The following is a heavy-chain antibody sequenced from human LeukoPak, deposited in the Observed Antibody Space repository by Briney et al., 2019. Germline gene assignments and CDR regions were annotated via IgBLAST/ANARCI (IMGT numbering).Heavy chain of an antibody. V-gene: IGHV4-4*08. CDR3: ARADISGYYFFDC. Sequence: GSLRLSCAASGFTFSSYEMNWVRQAPGKGLEWIGRIYTSGGTKYNPSLKSRVTISLDTSRNQFSLKLSSVTAADAAVYYCARADISGYYFFDCWGQGTLVTVST. CDR2: IYTSGGT. J-gene: IGHJ4*02. CDR1: GFTFSSYE. D-gene: IGHD5-12*01.